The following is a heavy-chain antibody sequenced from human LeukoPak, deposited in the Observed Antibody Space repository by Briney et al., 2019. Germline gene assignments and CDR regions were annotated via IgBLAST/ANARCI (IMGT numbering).Heavy chain of an antibody. V-gene: IGHV3-23*01. CDR1: TFTVASNY. J-gene: IGHJ4*02. CDR2: ISGSGGST. D-gene: IGHD6-19*01. Sequence: PGGSLRLSCAVSTFTVASNYMSWVRQAPGKGLEWVSAISGSGGSTYYADSVKGRFTISRDNSKNTLYLQMNRLRAEDTAVYYCAKDQYSSGWYGTFDYWGQGTLVTVSS. CDR3: AKDQYSSGWYGTFDY.